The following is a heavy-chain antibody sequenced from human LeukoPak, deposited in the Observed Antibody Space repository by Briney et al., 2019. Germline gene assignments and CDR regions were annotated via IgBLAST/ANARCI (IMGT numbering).Heavy chain of an antibody. Sequence: SETLSLTCTVSGGSISSSSYYWGWIRQPPGKGLEWIGSIYYSGSTYYNPSLMSRVTISVDTSKNQFSLKLSSVTAADTAVYYCARGNYGGNAGDAFDIWGQGTMVTVSS. CDR3: ARGNYGGNAGDAFDI. J-gene: IGHJ3*02. V-gene: IGHV4-39*07. CDR2: IYYSGST. D-gene: IGHD4-23*01. CDR1: GGSISSSSYY.